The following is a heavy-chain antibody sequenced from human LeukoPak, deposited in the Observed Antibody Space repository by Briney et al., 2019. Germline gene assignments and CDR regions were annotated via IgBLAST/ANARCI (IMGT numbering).Heavy chain of an antibody. CDR2: IGSTPGHI. CDR3: GRQAAPDY. Sequence: GGSLRLSCAASGFTFSSYWMHWVRQAPGKGLVWVSSIGSTPGHIYYADSVRGRFTISRDNAKNSLYLQMNSLRAEDTAVYYCGRQAAPDYWGQGILVTVSS. J-gene: IGHJ4*02. V-gene: IGHV3-21*01. D-gene: IGHD2-15*01. CDR1: GFTFSSYW.